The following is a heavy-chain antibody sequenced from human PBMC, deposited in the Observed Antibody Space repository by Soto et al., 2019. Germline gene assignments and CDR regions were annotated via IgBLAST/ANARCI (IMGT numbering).Heavy chain of an antibody. D-gene: IGHD3-9*01. CDR1: GFTFSSYA. Sequence: GGSLRLSCAASGFTFSSYAMSWVRQAPGKGLEWVSTISGSGGSTYYADSVKGRFTISRDNSKNTLYLQMNSLRAEDTAVYYCAKVIRYFDLSANMDVWGKGTTVTVSS. CDR3: AKVIRYFDLSANMDV. J-gene: IGHJ6*03. CDR2: ISGSGGST. V-gene: IGHV3-23*01.